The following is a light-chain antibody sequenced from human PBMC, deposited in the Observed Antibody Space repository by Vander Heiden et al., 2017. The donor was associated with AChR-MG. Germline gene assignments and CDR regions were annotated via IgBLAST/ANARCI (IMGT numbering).Light chain of an antibody. V-gene: IGLV1-40*01. Sequence: QPVLTRPPPVSRAPRQLVTIACTGSSTKHGAGYEVHWYEQQPGTAPKLLIYDDSNRPSGVPDRFSGSKSGTSASLAITGRQAEDEDDYCCQSYDSSLSGPVMFGGGTKLTVL. J-gene: IGLJ3*02. CDR2: DDS. CDR3: QSYDSSLSGPVM. CDR1: STKHGAGYE.